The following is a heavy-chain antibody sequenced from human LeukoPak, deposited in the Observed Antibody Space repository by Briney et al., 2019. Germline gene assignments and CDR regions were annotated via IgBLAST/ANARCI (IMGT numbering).Heavy chain of an antibody. Sequence: GGSLRLSCAASGFTFSSCAMNWVRQAPGKGLEWVSAISGSSGSTYYADSVKGRFTISRDNSKNTLYLQMNSLRAEDTAVYYCAKAPQQLSFDYWGQGTLVTVSS. CDR2: ISGSSGST. V-gene: IGHV3-23*01. J-gene: IGHJ4*02. D-gene: IGHD6-13*01. CDR1: GFTFSSCA. CDR3: AKAPQQLSFDY.